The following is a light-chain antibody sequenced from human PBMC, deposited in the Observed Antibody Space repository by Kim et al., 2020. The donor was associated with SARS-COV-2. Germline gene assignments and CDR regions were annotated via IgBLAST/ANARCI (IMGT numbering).Light chain of an antibody. V-gene: IGLV1-51*01. J-gene: IGLJ2*01. CDR1: RSTIGDNA. CDR3: GTWDDGLSAGV. CDR2: DNN. Sequence: GQKVTISCSGSRSTIGDNAVSWYQQLPGTAPKLLIYDNNKRPSGIPDRFSGSKSGTSATLDIAGLQTGDEADYYCGTWDDGLSAGVFGGGTQLTVL.